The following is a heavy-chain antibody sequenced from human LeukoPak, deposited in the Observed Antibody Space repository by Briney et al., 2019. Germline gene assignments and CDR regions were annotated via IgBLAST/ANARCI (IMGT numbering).Heavy chain of an antibody. V-gene: IGHV3-53*01. CDR1: GLLVSTNY. CDR2: IYSDGRA. Sequence: GGSLRLSCAASGLLVSTNYMNWIRQAPGKGLEWVSIIYSDGRAFYADAVKGRFSISRDNSKNPVYVQMNSLRAEDTAVYYCARQTTVVTTWDVWGQGTTVTVSS. CDR3: ARQTTVVTTWDV. D-gene: IGHD4-23*01. J-gene: IGHJ6*02.